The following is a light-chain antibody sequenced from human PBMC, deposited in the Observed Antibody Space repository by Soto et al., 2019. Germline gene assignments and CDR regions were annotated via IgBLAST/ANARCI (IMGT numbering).Light chain of an antibody. CDR1: ENIGNY. J-gene: IGKJ3*01. CDR3: QETYSTPLFT. CDR2: AAF. Sequence: DILLTQSPSALSASVGDRVTITCRASENIGNYLNWFQQKPGKAPKVLIYAAFSLQSGVPSRFSGSGSGTDFTLTISSLQPEDFATYYCQETYSTPLFTFGPGTRVVIK. V-gene: IGKV1-39*01.